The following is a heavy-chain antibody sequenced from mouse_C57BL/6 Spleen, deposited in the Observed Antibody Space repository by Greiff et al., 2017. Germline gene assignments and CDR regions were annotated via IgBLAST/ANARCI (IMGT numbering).Heavy chain of an antibody. CDR1: GYTFTSYW. D-gene: IGHD1-1*01. CDR2: IHPNSGST. J-gene: IGHJ2*01. V-gene: IGHV1-64*01. CDR3: ARQDYYGSSFDY. Sequence: QVQLQQPGAELVKPGASVTLSCKASGYTFTSYWMHWVKQRPGQGLEWIGMIHPNSGSTNYNEKFKSKATLTVDKSSSTAYMQLSSLTSEDSAVYYCARQDYYGSSFDYWGQGTTLTVSS.